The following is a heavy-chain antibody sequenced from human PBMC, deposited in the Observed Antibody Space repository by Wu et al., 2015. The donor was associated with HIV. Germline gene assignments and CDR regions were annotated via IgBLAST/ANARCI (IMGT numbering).Heavy chain of an antibody. V-gene: IGHV1-18*01. CDR2: ISAYNGNT. Sequence: QVQLVQSGPEVKQPGASVKVSCKPSGYTFSAYGLTWVRQARGQGLEWMGYISAYNGNTNYGQNFQGRVTMTTDTSTRTAYMELRSLRYDDTAVYYCARDADGIVGAQIGRYFDLWGPGHPGHCPPQ. J-gene: IGHJ2*01. CDR1: GYTFSAYG. CDR3: ARDADGIVGAQIGRYFDL. D-gene: IGHD1-26*01.